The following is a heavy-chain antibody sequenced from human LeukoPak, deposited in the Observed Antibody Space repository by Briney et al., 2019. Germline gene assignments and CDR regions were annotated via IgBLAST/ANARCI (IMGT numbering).Heavy chain of an antibody. J-gene: IGHJ4*02. D-gene: IGHD4-23*01. CDR2: IHPNSGKT. CDR3: ARGHYGGNRYFDI. V-gene: IGHV1-8*01. Sequence: RASVKVSCKASGYTFRSYEINWVRQAPGQGLEWVGWIHPNSGKTGYAQKFQGRVTMTRDTSTETAFMELSSLKFDDTAIFYCARGHYGGNRYFDIWGRGTLVTVSS. CDR1: GYTFRSYE.